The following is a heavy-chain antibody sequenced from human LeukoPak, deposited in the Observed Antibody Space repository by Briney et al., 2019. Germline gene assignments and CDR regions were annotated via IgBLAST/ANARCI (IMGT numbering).Heavy chain of an antibody. CDR2: IIPIFGTA. CDR1: GGTFSSYA. Sequence: VASVKVSCKASGGTFSSYAISWVRQAPGQGLEWVGGIIPIFGTANYAQKFQGRVTITADESTSTAYMELSSLRSEDTAVYYCARDVGATQNAFDIWGQGTMVTVSS. J-gene: IGHJ3*02. V-gene: IGHV1-69*13. D-gene: IGHD1-26*01. CDR3: ARDVGATQNAFDI.